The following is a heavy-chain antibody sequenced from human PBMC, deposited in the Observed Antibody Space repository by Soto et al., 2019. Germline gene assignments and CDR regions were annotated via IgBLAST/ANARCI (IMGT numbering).Heavy chain of an antibody. V-gene: IGHV3-7*01. CDR2: IKQDGSEK. J-gene: IGHJ4*02. CDR1: GFTFSSYW. CDR3: ERDQRRYFDWLLLDY. Sequence: PGGSLRLSCAASGFTFSSYWMSWVRQAPGKGLEWVANIKQDGSEKYYVDSVKGRFTISRDNAKNSLYLQMNSLRAEDTAVYYCERDQRRYFDWLLLDYWGQGTLVTVSS. D-gene: IGHD3-9*01.